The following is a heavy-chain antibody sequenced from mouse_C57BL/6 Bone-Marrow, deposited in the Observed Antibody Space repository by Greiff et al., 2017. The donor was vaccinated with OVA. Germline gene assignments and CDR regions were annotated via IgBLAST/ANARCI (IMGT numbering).Heavy chain of an antibody. V-gene: IGHV1-81*01. Sequence: QVQLQQSGAELARPGASVKLSCKASGYTFTSYGISWVKQRTGQGLEWIGEIYPRSGNTYYNEKFKGKATLTADKSSSTAYMELRSLTSEDSAGYFCAIYYGNLYYFDYWGQGTTLTVSS. CDR3: AIYYGNLYYFDY. J-gene: IGHJ2*01. D-gene: IGHD2-1*01. CDR1: GYTFTSYG. CDR2: IYPRSGNT.